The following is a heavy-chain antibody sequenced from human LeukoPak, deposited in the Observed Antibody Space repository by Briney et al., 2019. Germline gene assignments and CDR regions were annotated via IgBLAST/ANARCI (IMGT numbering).Heavy chain of an antibody. D-gene: IGHD6-13*01. CDR2: INPNSGGT. J-gene: IGHJ4*02. Sequence: ASVKVSCKASGYTFTGYYMHWVRQAPGQGLEWMGWINPNSGGTNYAQKFQGRVTMTRDTSISTAYMELTSLRSDDTAVYYCARDLWEGSNSWIPYWGQGTLVTVSS. CDR1: GYTFTGYY. CDR3: ARDLWEGSNSWIPY. V-gene: IGHV1-2*02.